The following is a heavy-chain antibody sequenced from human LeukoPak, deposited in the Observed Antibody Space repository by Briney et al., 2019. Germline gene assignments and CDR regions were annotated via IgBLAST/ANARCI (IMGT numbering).Heavy chain of an antibody. D-gene: IGHD5-12*01. CDR1: GYTFTGYY. Sequence: ASVKVSCKASGYTFTGYYIHWVRQAPGQGLEWMGGIIPIFGTANYAQKFQGRVTITADESTSTAYMELSSLRSEDTAVYYCARTPWIDIVATMGEFDYWGQGTLVTVSS. V-gene: IGHV1-69*13. J-gene: IGHJ4*02. CDR3: ARTPWIDIVATMGEFDY. CDR2: IIPIFGTA.